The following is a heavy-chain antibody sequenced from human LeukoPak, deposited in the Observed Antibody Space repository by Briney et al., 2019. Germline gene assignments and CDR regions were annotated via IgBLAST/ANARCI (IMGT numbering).Heavy chain of an antibody. Sequence: ASETLSLTCSVSGNFIKDGYYWVVIRQPPGKELEWIASIHHSGNTYYNSSLKSRVTISVDTSRNQFSLKLTSVTAADTAVYYCATHQHLYAHFDYWGQGILVTVSS. CDR3: ATHQHLYAHFDY. J-gene: IGHJ4*02. CDR1: GNFIKDGYY. D-gene: IGHD5/OR15-5a*01. V-gene: IGHV4-38-2*01. CDR2: IHHSGNT.